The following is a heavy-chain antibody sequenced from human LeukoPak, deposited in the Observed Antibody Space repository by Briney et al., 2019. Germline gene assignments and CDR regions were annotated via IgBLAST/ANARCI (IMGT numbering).Heavy chain of an antibody. V-gene: IGHV3-30*02. CDR2: IRYDGSNK. J-gene: IGHJ3*02. CDR3: AKGLHSSSWNDAFDI. CDR1: GFTFSSYG. Sequence: GGSLRLSCAASGFTFSSYGMHWVRQAPGKGLEWVAFIRYDGSNKYYADSVKGRFTISRDNSKNTLYLQMNSLRAGDTAVYYCAKGLHSSSWNDAFDIWGQGTTVTVSS. D-gene: IGHD6-13*01.